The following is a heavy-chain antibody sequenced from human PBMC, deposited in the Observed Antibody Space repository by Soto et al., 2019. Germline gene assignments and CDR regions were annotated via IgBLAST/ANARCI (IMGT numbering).Heavy chain of an antibody. Sequence: QVQLVQSGAEVKKPGASVKVSCKASGYTFTGYYMHWVRQAPGQGLEWMGWINPNSGGTNYAQKLQGRVTMTRDTSGSKAYMELSSMRSDDTAVYYCAILDDSSSPVLDYWGKGTLVSVSS. V-gene: IGHV1-2*02. J-gene: IGHJ4*02. CDR3: AILDDSSSPVLDY. CDR2: INPNSGGT. CDR1: GYTFTGYY. D-gene: IGHD6-6*01.